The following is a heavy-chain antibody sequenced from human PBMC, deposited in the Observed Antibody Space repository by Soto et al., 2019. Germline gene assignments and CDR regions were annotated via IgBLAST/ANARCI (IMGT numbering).Heavy chain of an antibody. D-gene: IGHD6-25*01. V-gene: IGHV5-51*01. Sequence: EVHLVQSEVEVTKPGESLKISCKVSGYSFVNYWIGWVRQMPGKGLEWIGNVYPGDSDTDYSPSFQGRVTISADKSITTAYLQWSSLQASDKAIYYCARQSLSSGAFDFWGQGTLVIVSS. CDR2: VYPGDSDT. CDR1: GYSFVNYW. CDR3: ARQSLSSGAFDF. J-gene: IGHJ4*02.